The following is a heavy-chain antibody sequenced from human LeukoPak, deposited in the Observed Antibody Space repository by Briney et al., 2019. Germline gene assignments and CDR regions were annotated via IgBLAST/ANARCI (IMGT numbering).Heavy chain of an antibody. CDR2: INHSGST. V-gene: IGHV4-34*01. J-gene: IGHJ5*02. CDR1: GGSFSGYY. CDR3: ARGIAARPKFDP. D-gene: IGHD6-6*01. Sequence: SETPSLTCAVYGGSFSGYYWSWIRQPPGKGLEWIGEINHSGSTNYNPSLKSRVTISVDTSKNQFSLKLSSVTAADTAVYYCARGIAARPKFDPWGQGTLVTVSS.